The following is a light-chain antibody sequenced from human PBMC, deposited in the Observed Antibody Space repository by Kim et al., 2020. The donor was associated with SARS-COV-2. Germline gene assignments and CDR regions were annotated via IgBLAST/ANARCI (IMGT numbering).Light chain of an antibody. CDR2: KSS. CDR1: GSNIGNNY. Sequence: GQRVTISCSGSGSNIGNNYVYWYQQLSATAPNPLFYKSSQRPSGVPDRSSGSKSGTSASLATSGLRSEDEADYYCAAWDDSLGGRVFGGGTKLTVL. J-gene: IGLJ3*02. CDR3: AAWDDSLGGRV. V-gene: IGLV1-47*01.